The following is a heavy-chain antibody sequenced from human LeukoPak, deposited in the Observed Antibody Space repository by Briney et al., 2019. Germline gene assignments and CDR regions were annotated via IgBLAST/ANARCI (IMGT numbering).Heavy chain of an antibody. CDR2: IYYSGST. D-gene: IGHD5-18*01. V-gene: IGHV4-59*01. J-gene: IGHJ6*03. CDR3: ARGVSRGYSYGRYYMDV. Sequence: SETLSLTCTVSGGSIRSYYWSWIRQPPGKGLEWVGYIYYSGSTNNNPSLKSRVTISVDKSKNQISLKLSSVTAADTAVYYCARGVSRGYSYGRYYMDVWGKGTTVTVSS. CDR1: GGSIRSYY.